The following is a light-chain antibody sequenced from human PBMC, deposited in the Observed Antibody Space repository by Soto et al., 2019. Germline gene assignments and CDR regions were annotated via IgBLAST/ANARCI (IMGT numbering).Light chain of an antibody. CDR3: HQRSNWPPT. CDR2: DAT. CDR1: QSVSSY. V-gene: IGKV3-11*01. J-gene: IGKJ3*01. Sequence: EIVLTQSPATLSLSPGERATLSCRASQSVSSYLAWYQQKPGQAPRLLIYDATNRATGIPARFSGSGSGTVFTLTISGLEPEDFAVYYCHQRSNWPPTFGPGTKVDI.